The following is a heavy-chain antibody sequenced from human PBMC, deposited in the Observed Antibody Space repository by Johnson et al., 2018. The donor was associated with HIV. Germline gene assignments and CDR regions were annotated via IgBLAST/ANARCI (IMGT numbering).Heavy chain of an antibody. D-gene: IGHD5-12*01. CDR2: IYVGGNT. CDR1: GFSVRNNY. Sequence: VQLVESGGGLIQPGGSLRLSCAVSGFSVRNNYMSWVRQAPGKGLEWVLSIYVGGNTYYADSVKGRFTISRDNAKNTLYMQMNSLRAEDTAVYYCARDLGVATAKVNAFDIWGQGTMVTVSS. V-gene: IGHV3-53*01. J-gene: IGHJ3*02. CDR3: ARDLGVATAKVNAFDI.